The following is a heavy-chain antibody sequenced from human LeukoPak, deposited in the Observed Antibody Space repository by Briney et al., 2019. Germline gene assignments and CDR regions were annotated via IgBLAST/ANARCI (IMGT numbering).Heavy chain of an antibody. D-gene: IGHD1-26*01. V-gene: IGHV3-21*06. CDR2: ILGSSSYK. J-gene: IGHJ3*02. CDR3: ARDGSGSYDAFDI. Sequence: GGSLRLSCAASGFTFSTYSMNWVRQAPGKGLEWVSSILGSSSYKYYADSLKGRFTISRDNAKNSLYLQMNSLRAEDTAVYYCARDGSGSYDAFDIWGQGTMVTVSS. CDR1: GFTFSTYS.